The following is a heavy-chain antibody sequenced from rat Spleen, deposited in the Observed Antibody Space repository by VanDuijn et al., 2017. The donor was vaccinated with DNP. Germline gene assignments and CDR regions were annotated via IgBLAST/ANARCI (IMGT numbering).Heavy chain of an antibody. V-gene: IGHV5-25*01. J-gene: IGHJ1*01. CDR1: GFTFSDYY. CDR2: ISTSGGNT. Sequence: EVQLVESGGGLVQPGRSLKLSCAASGFTFSDYYMAWVRLAPTKVLEWVATISTSGGNTYYGGSVKGRFTISRDNAKSTLYLQMNSLRSEDMATYYCARQREFGDWFFDFWGPGTMVTVSS. D-gene: IGHD4-3*01. CDR3: ARQREFGDWFFDF.